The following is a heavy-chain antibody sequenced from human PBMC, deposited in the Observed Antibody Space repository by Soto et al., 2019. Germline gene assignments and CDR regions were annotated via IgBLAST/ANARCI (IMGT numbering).Heavy chain of an antibody. D-gene: IGHD6-19*01. CDR1: GFTFSSYA. CDR2: ISASSSYI. Sequence: EVQLLESGGGLVQPGGSLRLSCAASGFTFSSYAMSWVRQAPGKGLEWVSSISASSSYIWFADSLKGRFTISRDNAKNSLYLQMNSLRAEDTAVYYCARGESSGWLDWGQGTLVTVSS. V-gene: IGHV3-21*01. J-gene: IGHJ4*02. CDR3: ARGESSGWLD.